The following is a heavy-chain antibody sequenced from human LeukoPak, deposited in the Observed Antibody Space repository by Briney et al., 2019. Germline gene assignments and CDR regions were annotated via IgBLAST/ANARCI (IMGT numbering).Heavy chain of an antibody. CDR1: GFTFSSYW. J-gene: IGHJ4*02. CDR3: ARDHSLGPTTYYFDY. Sequence: PGGSLRLSCAASGFTFSSYWVSWVRQAPGKGLEWVANIKQDGSEKYYVDSVKGRFTISRDNAKNSLYLQMNSLRAEDTAVYYCARDHSLGPTTYYFDYWGQGTLVTVSS. V-gene: IGHV3-7*01. CDR2: IKQDGSEK. D-gene: IGHD1-1*01.